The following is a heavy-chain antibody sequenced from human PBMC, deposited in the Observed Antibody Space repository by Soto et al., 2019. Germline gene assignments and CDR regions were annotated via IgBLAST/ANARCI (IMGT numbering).Heavy chain of an antibody. Sequence: PSETLSLTCTVSGGSIISYYWSWIRQPAGKGLEWIGRIYTSGGTNYNPSLKSRVTMSVDTSKNRFSLKLSSVTAADTAVYYCARYYYGSRSNYGMDVWGQGTTVTRLL. CDR2: IYTSGGT. V-gene: IGHV4-4*07. CDR1: GGSIISYY. J-gene: IGHJ6*02. CDR3: ARYYYGSRSNYGMDV. D-gene: IGHD3-10*01.